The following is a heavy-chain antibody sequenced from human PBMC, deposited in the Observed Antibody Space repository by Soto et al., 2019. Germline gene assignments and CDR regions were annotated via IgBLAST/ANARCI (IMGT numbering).Heavy chain of an antibody. CDR3: ARGYYDSSGYYYYYYGMDV. D-gene: IGHD3-22*01. CDR2: IYTSGST. V-gene: IGHV4-4*07. CDR1: GGSISSYY. J-gene: IGHJ6*02. Sequence: SETLSLTCTVSGGSISSYYWSWIRQPAGKGLEWIGRIYTSGSTNYNPSLKSRVTISVDTSKNQFSLKLSSVTAADTAVYYCARGYYDSSGYYYYYYGMDVWGQGTTVTVSS.